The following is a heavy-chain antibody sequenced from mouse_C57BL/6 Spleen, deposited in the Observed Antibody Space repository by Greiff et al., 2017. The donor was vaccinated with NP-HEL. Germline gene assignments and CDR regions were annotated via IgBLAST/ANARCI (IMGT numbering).Heavy chain of an antibody. CDR3: ARNQLRLPAGY. D-gene: IGHD3-2*02. V-gene: IGHV1-82*01. Sequence: QVQLKQSGPELVKPGASVKISCKASGYAFSSSWMNWAQQRPGKGLEWIGRIYPGDGDTNYNGKFKGKATLTADKSSSTAYMQLSSLTSEDSAVYYCARNQLRLPAGYWGQGTSVTVSS. CDR2: IYPGDGDT. J-gene: IGHJ4*01. CDR1: GYAFSSSW.